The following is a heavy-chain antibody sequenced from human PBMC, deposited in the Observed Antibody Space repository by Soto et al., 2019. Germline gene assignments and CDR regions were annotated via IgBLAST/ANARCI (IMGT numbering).Heavy chain of an antibody. CDR1: GYTFTSYD. Sequence: ASVKVSCKASGYTFTSYDINWVRQATGQGPEWMGWMNPNSGNTGYAQKFQGRVTMTRNTSTSTAYMELSSLRSEDTAVYYCATRYEKGYCSGGSCDHAFDIWGQGTMVTVSS. D-gene: IGHD2-15*01. CDR2: MNPNSGNT. CDR3: ATRYEKGYCSGGSCDHAFDI. J-gene: IGHJ3*02. V-gene: IGHV1-8*01.